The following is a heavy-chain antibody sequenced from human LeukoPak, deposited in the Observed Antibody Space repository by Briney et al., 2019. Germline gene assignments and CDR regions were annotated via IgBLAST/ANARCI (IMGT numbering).Heavy chain of an antibody. CDR1: GFTFSSYA. J-gene: IGHJ3*02. D-gene: IGHD3-10*01. V-gene: IGHV3-23*01. Sequence: QTGGSLRLSCAASGFTFSSYAMSWVRQAPGKGLEWVSAISGSGGSTYYADSVKGRFTISRDNSKNTLYLQMNSLRAEDTAVYYCAKDHLLLWFGELSHDAFDIWGQGTMVTVSS. CDR3: AKDHLLLWFGELSHDAFDI. CDR2: ISGSGGST.